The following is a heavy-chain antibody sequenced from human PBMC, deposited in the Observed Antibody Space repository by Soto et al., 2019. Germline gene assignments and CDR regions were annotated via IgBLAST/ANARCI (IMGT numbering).Heavy chain of an antibody. J-gene: IGHJ4*02. CDR2: TYYRSKWYN. V-gene: IGHV6-1*01. Sequence: SRTLSLTCAISGDSVSDNSATSNCIRQSPSRGVEWVGRTYYRSKWYNPYAVSVKSRITVTPVTSKTQFSLHLNSVTPEDTAVYCCAREFPYYVSSDSYLDYWGQGALVTVSS. D-gene: IGHD3-16*01. CDR1: GDSVSDNSAT. CDR3: AREFPYYVSSDSYLDY.